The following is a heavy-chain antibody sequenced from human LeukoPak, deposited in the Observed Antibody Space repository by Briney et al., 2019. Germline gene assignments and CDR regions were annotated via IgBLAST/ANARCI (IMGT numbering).Heavy chain of an antibody. CDR3: ARGWSGDYFDY. CDR2: ISSSSSYI. CDR1: GFTFSSYS. Sequence: GGSLRLSCAASGFTFSSYSMNWVRQAPGKGLEWVSSISSSSSYIYYADAVKGRFTISRDNAKKSLYLQMNSLRAEDTAMYYCARGWSGDYFDYWDQGTLVTVSS. J-gene: IGHJ4*02. V-gene: IGHV3-21*01. D-gene: IGHD3-10*01.